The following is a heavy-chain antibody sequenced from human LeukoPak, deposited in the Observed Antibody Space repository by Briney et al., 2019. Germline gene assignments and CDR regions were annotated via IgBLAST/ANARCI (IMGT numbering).Heavy chain of an antibody. V-gene: IGHV4-59*02. CDR2: IYYSGST. CDR1: GGSVSSYY. CDR3: ARAGQQLEADAFDI. D-gene: IGHD6-13*01. J-gene: IGHJ3*02. Sequence: SEALSLTCTVSGGSVSSYYWSWIRQPPGKGLEWIGYIYYSGSTNYNPSLKSRVTISVDTSKNQFSLKLSSVTAADTAVYYCARAGQQLEADAFDIWGQGTMVTVSS.